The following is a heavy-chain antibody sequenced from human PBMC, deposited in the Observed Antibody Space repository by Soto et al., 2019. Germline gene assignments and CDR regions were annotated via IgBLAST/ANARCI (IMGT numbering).Heavy chain of an antibody. J-gene: IGHJ4*02. CDR1: GGTFSSYA. D-gene: IGHD3-22*01. V-gene: IGHV1-69*01. CDR3: ARVSDSSGYYINQGMGEFDY. CDR2: IIPIFGTA. Sequence: QVQLVQSGAEVKKPGSSVKVSCKASGGTFSSYAISWVRQAPGQGLEWMGGIIPIFGTANYAQKFQGRVTITADESTSTAYMELSSLRSEDTAVYYCARVSDSSGYYINQGMGEFDYWGQGTLVTVSS.